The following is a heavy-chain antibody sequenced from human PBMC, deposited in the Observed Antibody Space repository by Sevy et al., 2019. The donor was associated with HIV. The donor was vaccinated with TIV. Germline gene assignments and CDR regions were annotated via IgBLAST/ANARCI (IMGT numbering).Heavy chain of an antibody. Sequence: GGSLRLSCAASGFTFSSYSMNWVRQAPGKGLEWVSSISSSSSYIYYADSVKGRFTISRDNAKNSLYLQMNSLRAEDTAVYYCARDGSGYSSALFDYWGQGTLVTVSS. CDR3: ARDGSGYSSALFDY. V-gene: IGHV3-21*01. D-gene: IGHD6-19*01. CDR1: GFTFSSYS. CDR2: ISSSSSYI. J-gene: IGHJ4*02.